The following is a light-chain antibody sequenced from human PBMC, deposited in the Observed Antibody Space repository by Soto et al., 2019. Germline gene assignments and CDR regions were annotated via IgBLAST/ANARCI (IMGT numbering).Light chain of an antibody. J-gene: IGKJ5*01. CDR1: QSVSSSY. Sequence: ELVLTQSPGTLSLSPVERATLSCRASQSVSSSYLAWYQQKPGQAPRLLIYGASSRATGIPDRFSGSGSGTDFTLTISRLEPEDFAVYYCQQYGSSPPITFGQGTRLEI. V-gene: IGKV3-20*01. CDR2: GAS. CDR3: QQYGSSPPIT.